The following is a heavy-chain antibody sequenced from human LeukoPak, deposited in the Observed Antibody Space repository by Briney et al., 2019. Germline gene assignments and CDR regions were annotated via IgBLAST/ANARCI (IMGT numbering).Heavy chain of an antibody. J-gene: IGHJ1*01. V-gene: IGHV3-74*01. Sequence: GGSLRLSCEASGLTFSNSCMHWLRQAPGKGLVWFSRINNEGTTISYADSVKGRFTISRGNAKNTLYLQMNSLRAEDTAVYYCARVSGLGMNEYYQHWGQGTLVTVAS. CDR3: ARVSGLGMNEYYQH. CDR1: GLTFSNSC. CDR2: INNEGTTI. D-gene: IGHD3-10*01.